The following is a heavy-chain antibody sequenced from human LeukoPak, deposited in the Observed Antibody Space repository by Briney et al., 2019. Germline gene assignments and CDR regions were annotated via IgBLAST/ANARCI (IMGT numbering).Heavy chain of an antibody. J-gene: IGHJ4*02. Sequence: SETLSLTCTVSGYSISSGFYWAWIRQPPGKGLEWIASIFHSGSNYHNPSLKSRVTISVDTSKNQFSLRLTSVTAADTAVYYCARDDYDSSGYWWGLFDYWGQGTLVTVSS. D-gene: IGHD3-22*01. CDR3: ARDDYDSSGYWWGLFDY. V-gene: IGHV4-38-2*02. CDR2: IFHSGSN. CDR1: GYSISSGFY.